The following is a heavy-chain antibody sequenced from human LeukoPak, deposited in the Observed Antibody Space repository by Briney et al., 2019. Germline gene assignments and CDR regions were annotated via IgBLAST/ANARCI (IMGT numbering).Heavy chain of an antibody. CDR1: GDSITSYY. V-gene: IGHV4-59*01. Sequence: SETLSLTCAVSGDSITSYYWSWIRQSPGKGLEWIGHFYYSGSTNYNPSLKSRVTMSIDTSKNQFSLKLSSVTAADTAVYYCARGLSWAAAGWSQGTLVTVPS. J-gene: IGHJ4*02. CDR3: ARGLSWAAAG. CDR2: FYYSGST. D-gene: IGHD2-15*01.